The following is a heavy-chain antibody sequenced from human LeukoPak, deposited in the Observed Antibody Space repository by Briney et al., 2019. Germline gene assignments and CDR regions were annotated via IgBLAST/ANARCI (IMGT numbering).Heavy chain of an antibody. CDR2: IKQDGSEK. V-gene: IGHV3-7*03. D-gene: IGHD3-3*01. CDR3: ARGAVYDFWSGPPLYYGMDV. CDR1: GFTFSSYW. J-gene: IGHJ6*02. Sequence: GGSLRLSCAASGFTFSSYWMSWVRQAPGKGLEWVANIKQDGSEKYYVDSVKGRFTISRDNAKTSLYLQMNSLRAEDTAVYYCARGAVYDFWSGPPLYYGMDVWGQGTTVTVSS.